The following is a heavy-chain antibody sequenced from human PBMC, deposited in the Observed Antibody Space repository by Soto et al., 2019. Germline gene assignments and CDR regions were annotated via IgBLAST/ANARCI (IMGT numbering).Heavy chain of an antibody. J-gene: IGHJ4*02. CDR2: IYYTGST. CDR3: ARAHHSYYDTSGYYPYFDF. V-gene: IGHV4-61*01. D-gene: IGHD3-22*01. CDR1: GGSVNTAPYH. Sequence: SETLSLTCTVSGGSVNTAPYHWSWIRQSPRNGLEWIGNIYYTGSTNYNPSFESRVAISLDTSNNQFSLRLTSLTAADTAVYFCARAHHSYYDTSGYYPYFDFWGQGTLVT.